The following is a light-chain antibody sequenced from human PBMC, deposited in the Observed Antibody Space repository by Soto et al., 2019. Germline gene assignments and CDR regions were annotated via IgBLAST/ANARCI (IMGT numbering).Light chain of an antibody. Sequence: EIVMTQSPATLSVSPGERATISCRASQSVSRNLAWYQQKPGRAPRLLIYGASTRATGIPARFSGSGSGTEFILTISSLQSEDFEVYHCQQYNNWPPAFGGGTKV. CDR1: QSVSRN. CDR3: QQYNNWPPA. V-gene: IGKV3-15*01. CDR2: GAS. J-gene: IGKJ4*01.